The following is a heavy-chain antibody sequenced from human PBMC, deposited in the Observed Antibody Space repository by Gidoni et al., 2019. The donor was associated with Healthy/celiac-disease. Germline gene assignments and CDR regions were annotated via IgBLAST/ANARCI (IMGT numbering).Heavy chain of an antibody. D-gene: IGHD5-12*01. CDR1: GGTFSSYA. V-gene: IGHV1-69*01. CDR2: SIPIFGTA. Sequence: QVQLVQSGAEVKKPGSSVKVSCKASGGTFSSYAISWVRQAPGQGLEWMGGSIPIFGTANYAQKFQGRVTITADESTSTAYMGLSSLRSEDTAVYYCARVGVGDGYNYFDYWGQGTLVTVSS. CDR3: ARVGVGDGYNYFDY. J-gene: IGHJ4*02.